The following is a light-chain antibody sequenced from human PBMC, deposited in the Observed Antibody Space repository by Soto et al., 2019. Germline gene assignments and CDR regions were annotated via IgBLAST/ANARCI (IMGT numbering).Light chain of an antibody. J-gene: IGLJ2*01. CDR3: SSYTSSSTPVV. CDR2: DVS. V-gene: IGLV2-14*01. Sequence: QSALTQPASVSGSPGQSITISCTGTSSDVGLYNYVSWYQHHPGKAPKLMIYDVSDRPSGVSNRFSGSKSGNTASLTISGLQAEDECDYYCSSYTSSSTPVVFGGGTKLTVL. CDR1: SSDVGLYNY.